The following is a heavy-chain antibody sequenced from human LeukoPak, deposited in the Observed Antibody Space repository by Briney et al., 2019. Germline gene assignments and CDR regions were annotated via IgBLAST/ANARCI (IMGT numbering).Heavy chain of an antibody. CDR3: ARDGYCSSTSCYYYGMDV. D-gene: IGHD2-2*03. Sequence: PSQTLSLTCAVSGGSISSGGYSWSWIRQPPGKGLEWIGYIYHSGSTYYNPSLKSRVTISVDRSKNQFSLKLSSVTAADTAVYYCARDGYCSSTSCYYYGMDVWGQGTTVTVSS. J-gene: IGHJ6*02. CDR2: IYHSGST. V-gene: IGHV4-30-2*01. CDR1: GGSISSGGYS.